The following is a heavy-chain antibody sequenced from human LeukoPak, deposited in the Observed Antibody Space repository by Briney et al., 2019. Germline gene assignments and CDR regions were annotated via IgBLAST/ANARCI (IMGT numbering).Heavy chain of an antibody. J-gene: IGHJ2*01. CDR3: AKDTASSWWYFDL. D-gene: IGHD6-25*01. Sequence: GGSLRLSCAASGFTFDDYAMHWVRQAPGKGLEWVSGISWNSGSIGYADSVKGRFTISRDNAKNSLYLQMNSLRAEDTAVYYCAKDTASSWWYFDLWGRGTLSLSPQ. CDR1: GFTFDDYA. CDR2: ISWNSGSI. V-gene: IGHV3-9*01.